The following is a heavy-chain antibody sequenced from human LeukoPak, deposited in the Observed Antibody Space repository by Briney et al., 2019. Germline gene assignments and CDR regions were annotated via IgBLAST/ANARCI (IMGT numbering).Heavy chain of an antibody. CDR1: GFTFGSFA. CDR3: ARDPGYSYAMDY. D-gene: IGHD5-12*01. Sequence: QTGGSLRLSCATSGFTFGSFAMSWVRQAPGKGPEWVSTIEGDGRDSFYEDSVKGRFTTSRDDAKNSLFLQMNSLRDEDTALYYCARDPGYSYAMDYWGQGTLVTVSS. J-gene: IGHJ4*02. V-gene: IGHV3-23*01. CDR2: IEGDGRDS.